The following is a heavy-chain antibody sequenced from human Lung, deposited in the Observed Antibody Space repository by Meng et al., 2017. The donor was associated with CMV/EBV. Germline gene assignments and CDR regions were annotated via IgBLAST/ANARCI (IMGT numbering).Heavy chain of an antibody. D-gene: IGHD2-2*02. CDR3: VRSYTNNWHTFDF. CDR2: VSYDGSQK. V-gene: IGHV3-30*14. CDR1: GFSFNRFS. Sequence: GGSLRLXCAASGFSFNRFSMHWVRQGPGKGLEWVAIVSYDGSQKYYADSVKGRFTISRDNSKNTVYLQMNSLRAEDTATFYCVRSYTNNWHTFDFWGQGTVVTVSS. J-gene: IGHJ4*02.